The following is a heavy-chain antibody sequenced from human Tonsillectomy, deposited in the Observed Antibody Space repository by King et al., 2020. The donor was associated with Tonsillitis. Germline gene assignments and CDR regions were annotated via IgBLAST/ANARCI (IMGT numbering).Heavy chain of an antibody. V-gene: IGHV3-9*01. CDR1: GVAGGGEA. J-gene: IGHJ4*02. D-gene: IGHD3-22*01. CDR2: MSGNRGNI. Sequence: GGGGGRGGGARGRAGAGAGVAGGGEAMRWGRQAPGGGLEWVSGMSGNRGNIGYADSVKGQFTISRDNAKNSRYLQMNSLRAEDTALYYCAEASDSSGYYPLDFWGQGTLVTVSS. CDR3: AEASDSSGYYPLDF.